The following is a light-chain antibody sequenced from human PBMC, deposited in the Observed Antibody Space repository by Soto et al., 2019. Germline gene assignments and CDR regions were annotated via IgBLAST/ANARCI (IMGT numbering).Light chain of an antibody. CDR3: QQYNDYSWT. CDR2: KAS. J-gene: IGKJ1*01. CDR1: QSISAW. V-gene: IGKV1-5*03. Sequence: DIQMTQSPSTLSASVGDRVSINCRASQSISAWLAWYQQRPGKAPRLLIYKASTLEIGVPSRFSGSGSGTGFTLTISSLQPDDVAIYYCQQYNDYSWTFGQGTKVDLK.